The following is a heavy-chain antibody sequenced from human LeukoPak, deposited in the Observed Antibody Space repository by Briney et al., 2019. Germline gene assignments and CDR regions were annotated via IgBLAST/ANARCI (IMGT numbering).Heavy chain of an antibody. D-gene: IGHD1-26*01. Sequence: PGGSLRLSCAASGFTFSDYYMSWIRQAPGKGLEWVSYITSSGNTIYYADSVKGRFTISRDNAKNSLYLQMNCLRAEDTAVYYCARDPSISGSYDYWGQGTLVTVSS. CDR1: GFTFSDYY. J-gene: IGHJ4*02. CDR3: ARDPSISGSYDY. CDR2: ITSSGNTI. V-gene: IGHV3-11*01.